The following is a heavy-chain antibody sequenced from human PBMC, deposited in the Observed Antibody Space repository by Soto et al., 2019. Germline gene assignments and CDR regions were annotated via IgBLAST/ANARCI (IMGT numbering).Heavy chain of an antibody. J-gene: IGHJ4*02. CDR2: IFYSGST. V-gene: IGHV4-59*01. CDR3: ARGAADTAMVDS. Sequence: SETLSLTCTVSGGSIRSYYWTWIRQPPGKGLEWLGYIFYSGSTFYNPPLKSRVTISIHTSKSQFSLQLTSVTAADTAVYYCARGAADTAMVDSWGQGTLVTVSS. CDR1: GGSIRSYY. D-gene: IGHD5-18*01.